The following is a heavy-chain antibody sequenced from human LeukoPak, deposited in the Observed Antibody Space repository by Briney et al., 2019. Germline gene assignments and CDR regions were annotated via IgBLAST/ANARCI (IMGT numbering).Heavy chain of an antibody. Sequence: SVKVSCKASGGTFSSHAISWVRQAPGQGLEWMGRIIPIFGTANYAQKFQGRVTITTDESTSTAYMELSSLRSEDTAVYYCARSITIFGVVYYMDVWGKGTTLTVSS. V-gene: IGHV1-69*05. J-gene: IGHJ6*03. CDR1: GGTFSSHA. D-gene: IGHD3-3*01. CDR2: IIPIFGTA. CDR3: ARSITIFGVVYYMDV.